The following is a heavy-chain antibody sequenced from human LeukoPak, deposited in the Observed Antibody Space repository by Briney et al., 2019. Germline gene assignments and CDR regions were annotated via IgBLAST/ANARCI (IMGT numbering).Heavy chain of an antibody. D-gene: IGHD3-10*01. V-gene: IGHV4-4*07. Sequence: SGTLSLTCTVSGASISPYYWNWIRQPAGKGLEWIGRLYPSGSSDYDPSLKGRVSISVGTSNNQFSLRVTSVTAADTAIYYCARDLSGSLYFDYWGQGILVTVSA. CDR1: GASISPYY. CDR2: LYPSGSS. J-gene: IGHJ4*02. CDR3: ARDLSGSLYFDY.